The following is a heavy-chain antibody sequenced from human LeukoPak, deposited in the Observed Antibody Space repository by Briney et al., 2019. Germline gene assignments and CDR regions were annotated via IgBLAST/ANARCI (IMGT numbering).Heavy chain of an antibody. CDR2: ISTSSSTI. J-gene: IGHJ4*02. CDR1: GFTFSSYN. V-gene: IGHV3-48*02. Sequence: PGGSLRLSCAASGFTFSSYNMNWIRQAPGKGLEWVSHISTSSSTIYYADSVKGRFTISRDNAKNSLFLQMNSLRDEDTAVYYCARTVWSGAYFDYWGLGTLVTVSS. CDR3: ARTVWSGAYFDY. D-gene: IGHD2-21*01.